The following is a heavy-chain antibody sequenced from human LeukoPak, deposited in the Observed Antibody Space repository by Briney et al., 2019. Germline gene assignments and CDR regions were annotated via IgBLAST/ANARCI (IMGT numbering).Heavy chain of an antibody. CDR1: GYTFTSYD. J-gene: IGHJ3*02. D-gene: IGHD4-17*01. V-gene: IGHV1-8*01. CDR3: ARDTTVTDAFDI. Sequence: GASVKVSCKASGYTFTSYDINWVRQATGQGLEWMGWMNPNSGNTGYAQKFQGRVTMTRNTSISTAYMELSSLRSEDTAVYYCARDTTVTDAFDIWGQGTMVTASS. CDR2: MNPNSGNT.